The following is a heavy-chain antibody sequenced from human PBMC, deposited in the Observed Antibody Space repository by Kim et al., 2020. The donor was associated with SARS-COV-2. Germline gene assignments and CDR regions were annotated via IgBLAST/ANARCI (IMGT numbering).Heavy chain of an antibody. Sequence: SETLSLTCTVSGGSISSGGYYWSWIRQHPGKGLEWIGYIYYSGSTYYNPSLKSRVTISVDTSKNQFSLKLSSVTAADTAVYYCARGRLLCYYDSSGKECGMDVWGQGTTVTVSS. V-gene: IGHV4-31*03. CDR3: ARGRLLCYYDSSGKECGMDV. D-gene: IGHD3-22*01. CDR2: IYYSGST. CDR1: GGSISSGGYY. J-gene: IGHJ6*02.